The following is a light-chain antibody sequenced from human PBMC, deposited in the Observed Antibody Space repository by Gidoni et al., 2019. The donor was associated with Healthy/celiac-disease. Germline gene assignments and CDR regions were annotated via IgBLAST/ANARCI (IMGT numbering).Light chain of an antibody. V-gene: IGLV2-8*01. CDR2: EVS. J-gene: IGLJ3*02. Sequence: QSALPQPPSPSGSPGRPVTISCTGTSSDVGGYNYVSWYQQHPGKAPKLIIYEVSKRPSGVPDRFSGSKSGNTASLTVSGLQAEDEADYYCSSYAGSNNLRVFGGGTKLTVL. CDR1: SSDVGGYNY. CDR3: SSYAGSNNLRV.